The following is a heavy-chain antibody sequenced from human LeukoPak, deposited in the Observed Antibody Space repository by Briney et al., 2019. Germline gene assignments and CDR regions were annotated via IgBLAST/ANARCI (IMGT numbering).Heavy chain of an antibody. CDR3: ARLYYYDSSGYSHGGIDY. CDR2: INHSGST. J-gene: IGHJ4*02. V-gene: IGHV4-34*01. D-gene: IGHD3-22*01. Sequence: SETLSLTCAVYGGPFSGYYWSWIRQPPGKGLEWIGEINHSGSTNYNPSLKSRVTISVDTSKNQFSLKLRSVTAADTAVYYCARLYYYDSSGYSHGGIDYWGQGTLVTVSS. CDR1: GGPFSGYY.